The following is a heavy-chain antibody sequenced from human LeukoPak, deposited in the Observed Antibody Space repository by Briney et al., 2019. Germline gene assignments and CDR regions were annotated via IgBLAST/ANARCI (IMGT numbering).Heavy chain of an antibody. CDR2: IKQDGSEK. CDR3: TRSDCSGGGCYSVRAFDI. CDR1: GFTLSIYW. D-gene: IGHD2-15*01. Sequence: GGSLRLSCAASGFTLSIYWMSWVRQAPGKGLEWVANIKQDGSEKYYVGSVKGRFTISRDNAKNSLYLQMNSLRAEDRAVYYCTRSDCSGGGCYSVRAFDIWGQGTMVTVSS. J-gene: IGHJ3*02. V-gene: IGHV3-7*01.